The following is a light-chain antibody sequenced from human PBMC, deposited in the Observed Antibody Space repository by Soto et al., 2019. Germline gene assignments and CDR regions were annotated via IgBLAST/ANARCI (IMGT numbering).Light chain of an antibody. V-gene: IGKV1-16*01. CDR1: QDISNY. Sequence: DVQMTQSPSSLSASVGDRVTLTCRASQDISNYLAWFQQKPGKAPKSLLYSASNLQSGVPSRFSGSGSGTDFTLPISSLQAEDFASYYCQPYNFYPFTFGGGTNV. CDR3: QPYNFYPFT. J-gene: IGKJ4*01. CDR2: SAS.